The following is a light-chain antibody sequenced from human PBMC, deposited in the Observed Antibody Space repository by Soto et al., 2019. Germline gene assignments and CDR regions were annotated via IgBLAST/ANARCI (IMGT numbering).Light chain of an antibody. J-gene: IGLJ1*01. CDR2: DVG. Sequence: QSVLAQPRSVSGYPRQSVTISCTGSSSDVGGYNYVSWYQQHPGKAPQLIIYDVGKRPSGVPDRFSGSKSGNTASLTISGLQAEVEADYYCCSYAGSYTFVFGTGTKVTVL. V-gene: IGLV2-11*01. CDR1: SSDVGGYNY. CDR3: CSYAGSYTFV.